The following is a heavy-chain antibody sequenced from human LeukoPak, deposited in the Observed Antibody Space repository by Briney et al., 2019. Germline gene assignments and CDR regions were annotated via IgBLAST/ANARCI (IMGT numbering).Heavy chain of an antibody. V-gene: IGHV3-66*01. J-gene: IGHJ3*02. D-gene: IGHD2-15*01. CDR1: GFTVSSNY. CDR3: ARDGTCGGTCKGAFDI. CDR2: IYSGGGT. Sequence: PGGSLRLSCVVSGFTVSSNYMSWVRQAPGKGLEWVSVIYSGGGTYYADSLKGRLTISRDNSKNTLYLQMNNLRAEDTAVYYCARDGTCGGTCKGAFDIWGQGTMVTVSS.